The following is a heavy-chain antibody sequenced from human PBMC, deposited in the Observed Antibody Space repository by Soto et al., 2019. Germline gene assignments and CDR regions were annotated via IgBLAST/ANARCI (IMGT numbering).Heavy chain of an antibody. CDR1: GGSISSDY. V-gene: IGHV4-59*01. D-gene: IGHD3-10*01. CDR3: ARPGTRFGNKMDV. J-gene: IGHJ6*02. CDR2: MYYTGTT. Sequence: SETLSLPCSVSGGSISSDYWSWIRQPPGKGLEWIGYMYYTGTTNYNPSLRSRVTISLDTSKKQFSLKLSSVTAADTAVYYCARPGTRFGNKMDVWGQGTTVTVS.